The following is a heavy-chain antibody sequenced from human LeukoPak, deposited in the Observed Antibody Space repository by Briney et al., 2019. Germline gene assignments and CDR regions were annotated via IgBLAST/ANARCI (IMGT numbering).Heavy chain of an antibody. D-gene: IGHD5-12*01. V-gene: IGHV4-4*02. CDR1: GGSISSGNW. CDR2: IYHSGST. CDR3: ARRGYVRPFDY. J-gene: IGHJ4*02. Sequence: SETLSLTCAVSGGSISSGNWWSWVRQPPGKGLEWIGEIYHSGSTNYNPSLKSRVTISVDKSKNQFSLKLSSVTAADTAVCYCARRGYVRPFDYWGQGTLVTVSS.